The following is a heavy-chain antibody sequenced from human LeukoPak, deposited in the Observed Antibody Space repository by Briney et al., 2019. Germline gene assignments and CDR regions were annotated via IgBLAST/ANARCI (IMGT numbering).Heavy chain of an antibody. CDR2: IYYSGST. CDR1: GGSISSGGYY. Sequence: SQTLSLTCTVSGGSISSGGYYWSWIRQHPGEGLEWIGYIYYSGSTYCNPSLRSPVTISIDTSKNQFSLKLSSVTAADTAVYYCARVAPGLPWFDPWGQGTLVTVSS. V-gene: IGHV4-31*01. CDR3: ARVAPGLPWFDP. D-gene: IGHD4-11*01. J-gene: IGHJ5*02.